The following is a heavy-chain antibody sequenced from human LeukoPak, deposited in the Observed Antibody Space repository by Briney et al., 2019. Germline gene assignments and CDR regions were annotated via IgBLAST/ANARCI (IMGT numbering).Heavy chain of an antibody. V-gene: IGHV4-34*01. J-gene: IGHJ3*02. CDR3: ARGRFGNPLQLQPRRPFDM. Sequence: SETLSLTCAVYGGIFNGYYWSWIRQPPGKGLEWIGEINRSGTTNYNPTLKSRVTISVDTSKSQVSLKLTSVTAADTAVFYCARGRFGNPLQLQPRRPFDMWGQGTVVTISS. CDR2: INRSGTT. D-gene: IGHD1-1*01. CDR1: GGIFNGYY.